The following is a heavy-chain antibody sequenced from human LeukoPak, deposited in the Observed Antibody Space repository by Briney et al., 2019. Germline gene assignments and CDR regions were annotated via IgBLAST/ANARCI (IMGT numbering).Heavy chain of an antibody. Sequence: PSETLSLTCTVSGGSISSYYWSWIRHPPGKGLERMAYIYYSGSTNYNPSLTSRVTISVDTSKNQFSLKLSSVTAADTAVYYCARSCSGGSCYRDTFDYWGQGTLVTVSS. CDR2: IYYSGST. CDR3: ARSCSGGSCYRDTFDY. V-gene: IGHV4-59*01. CDR1: GGSISSYY. D-gene: IGHD2-15*01. J-gene: IGHJ4*02.